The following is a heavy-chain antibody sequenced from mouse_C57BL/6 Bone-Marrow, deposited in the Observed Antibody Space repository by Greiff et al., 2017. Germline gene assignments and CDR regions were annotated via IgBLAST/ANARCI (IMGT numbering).Heavy chain of an antibody. Sequence: VQLKESGAELVRPGASVKLSCTASGFNIKDDYMHWVKQRPEQGLAWIGWIDPENGDTEYASKFQGKATITADTSSNTAYLQLSSLTSEDTAVYYCTTGYYSNYVRFDYWGQGTTLTVAS. CDR1: GFNIKDDY. D-gene: IGHD2-5*01. V-gene: IGHV14-4*01. CDR3: TTGYYSNYVRFDY. CDR2: IDPENGDT. J-gene: IGHJ2*01.